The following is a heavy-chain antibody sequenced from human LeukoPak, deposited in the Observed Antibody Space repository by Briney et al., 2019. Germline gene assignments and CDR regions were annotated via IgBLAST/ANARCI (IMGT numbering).Heavy chain of an antibody. J-gene: IGHJ4*02. CDR2: IYYSERT. D-gene: IGHD3-16*01. V-gene: IGHV4-59*01. Sequence: TPSETLSLTCTVSGGSISSYYWSWIRQPPGKGLEWIGYIYYSERTNYNPSLKSRVTMSADTSKNQFSLKLSSVTAADTAVYYCAREHGGRDLGYWGQGTLVTVSS. CDR1: GGSISSYY. CDR3: AREHGGRDLGY.